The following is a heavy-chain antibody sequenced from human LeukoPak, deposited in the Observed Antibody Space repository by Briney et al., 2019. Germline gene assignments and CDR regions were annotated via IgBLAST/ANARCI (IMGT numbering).Heavy chain of an antibody. CDR1: GYTFTSYY. CDR2: INPSGGST. Sequence: ASVKVSCKASGYTFTSYYMHWVRQAPGQGLEWMGIINPSGGSTSYAQKFQGRVTMTRDTSTSTVYMELSSLRSEGTAVYYCARDYSSGWYGYSLSYYGMDVWGQGTTVTVSS. V-gene: IGHV1-46*01. D-gene: IGHD6-19*01. CDR3: ARDYSSGWYGYSLSYYGMDV. J-gene: IGHJ6*02.